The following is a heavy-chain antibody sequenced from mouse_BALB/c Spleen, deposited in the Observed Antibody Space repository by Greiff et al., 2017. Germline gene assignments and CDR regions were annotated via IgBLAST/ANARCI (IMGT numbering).Heavy chain of an antibody. D-gene: IGHD1-1*01. CDR2: IYPGDGDT. V-gene: IGHV1-82*01. Sequence: QVQLQQSGPELVKPGASVKISCKASGYAFSSSWMNWVKQRPGQGLEWIGRIYPGDGDTNYNGKFKGKATLTADKSSSTAYMQLSSLTSVDSAVYFCARSPYYGSRDFDYWGQGTTLTVSS. CDR1: GYAFSSSW. CDR3: ARSPYYGSRDFDY. J-gene: IGHJ2*01.